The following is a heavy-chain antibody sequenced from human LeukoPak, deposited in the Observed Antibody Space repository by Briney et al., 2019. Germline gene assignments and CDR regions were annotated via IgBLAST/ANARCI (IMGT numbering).Heavy chain of an antibody. V-gene: IGHV1-69*04. CDR1: GGTFSTYA. J-gene: IGHJ4*02. CDR2: FIPILDQA. D-gene: IGHD6-6*01. Sequence: SVKVSFKASGGTFSTYAISWVRQAPGQGLEWMGRFIPILDQANYAQTFQGRVSITADKSTTTAYMELTSLRSEDTAVYYCARGIHSSSFSIWGQGTLVTVSS. CDR3: ARGIHSSSFSI.